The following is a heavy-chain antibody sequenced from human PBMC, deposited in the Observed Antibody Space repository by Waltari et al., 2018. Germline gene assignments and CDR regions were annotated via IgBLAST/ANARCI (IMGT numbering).Heavy chain of an antibody. V-gene: IGHV4-59*01. Sequence: QVQLQEAGPSLRKHAENLPLICTLPGRYFSVFYWSWVRQPPGKGLVWIGYIYYTGSTNFNPSLKSRVTMSVGTSKNQFSLKLSSVTAADTAFYYCARGGGGDWEWFDPWGQGTLVTVSS. D-gene: IGHD2-21*02. CDR1: GRYFSVFY. J-gene: IGHJ5*02. CDR2: IYYTGST. CDR3: ARGGGGDWEWFDP.